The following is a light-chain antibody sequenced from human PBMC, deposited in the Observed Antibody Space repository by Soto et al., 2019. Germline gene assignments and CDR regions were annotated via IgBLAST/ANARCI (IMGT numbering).Light chain of an antibody. CDR1: SSDVGGYNY. CDR2: DVS. V-gene: IGLV2-14*03. Sequence: QSVLTQPASVSGSPGQSITISCTGTSSDVGGYNYVSWYQQHPGKAPKLMIYDVSNRPSGVSNRFSGSKSGNTASLTVSGLLTEDEADYYCSSYTSNSTYVVGTGTKVTV. J-gene: IGLJ1*01. CDR3: SSYTSNSTYV.